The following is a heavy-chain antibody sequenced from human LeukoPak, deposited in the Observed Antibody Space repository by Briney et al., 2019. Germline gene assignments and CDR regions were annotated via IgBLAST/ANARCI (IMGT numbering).Heavy chain of an antibody. CDR3: ARASRNYYYYYMDV. D-gene: IGHD2/OR15-2a*01. Sequence: PGGSLRLSCAASGFTFSSYAMSWVRQAPGKGLEWVSAISGSGGSTYYADSVKGRFTISRDNSKNTLYLQMNSLRAEDTAVYYCARASRNYYYYYMDVWGKGTTVTVSS. CDR2: ISGSGGST. J-gene: IGHJ6*03. CDR1: GFTFSSYA. V-gene: IGHV3-23*01.